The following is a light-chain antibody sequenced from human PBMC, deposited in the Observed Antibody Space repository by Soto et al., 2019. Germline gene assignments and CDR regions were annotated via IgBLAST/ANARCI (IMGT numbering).Light chain of an antibody. V-gene: IGLV1-51*01. J-gene: IGLJ2*01. CDR2: DNN. CDR1: SSNIGNNY. Sequence: QSVLTQPPSVSGAPGQKVTISCSGSSSNIGNNYVSWYQQLPGTAPKLLIYDNNKRPSGIPDRFSGSKSGTSGTLDITGLQTGDEADYYCATWDYSLTGEVFGGGTQLTVL. CDR3: ATWDYSLTGEV.